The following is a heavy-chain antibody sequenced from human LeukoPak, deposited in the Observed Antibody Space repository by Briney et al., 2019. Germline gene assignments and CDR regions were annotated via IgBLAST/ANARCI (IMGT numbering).Heavy chain of an antibody. CDR3: ARVDDTYCGGDCYPFDY. CDR2: IKPDGSEK. V-gene: IGHV3-7*01. Sequence: GGSLRLSCAASGFTFSSYWMSWVRQAPGKGLEWVANIKPDGSEKYYVDSVKGRFTISRDNAKNSLYLQMNSLRAEDTAVYYCARVDDTYCGGDCYPFDYWGQGTLVTVSS. CDR1: GFTFSSYW. D-gene: IGHD2-21*02. J-gene: IGHJ4*02.